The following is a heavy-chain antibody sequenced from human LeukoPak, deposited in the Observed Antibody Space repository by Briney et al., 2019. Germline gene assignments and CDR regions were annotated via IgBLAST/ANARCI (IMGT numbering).Heavy chain of an antibody. V-gene: IGHV1-24*01. Sequence: ASVKVSCKVSGYTLTELSMHWVRQAPGKGLEWMGGFDPEDGETIYAQKFQGRVTMTEDTSTGTAYMELSSLRSEDTAVYYCATQGDQTYCSSTSCYALDYWGQGTLVTVSS. CDR2: FDPEDGET. CDR1: GYTLTELS. D-gene: IGHD2-2*01. J-gene: IGHJ4*02. CDR3: ATQGDQTYCSSTSCYALDY.